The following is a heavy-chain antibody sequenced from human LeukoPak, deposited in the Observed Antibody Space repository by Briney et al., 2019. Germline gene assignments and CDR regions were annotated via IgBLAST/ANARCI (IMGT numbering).Heavy chain of an antibody. D-gene: IGHD2-2*01. V-gene: IGHV3-43*02. Sequence: GGSLRLSCAASGFTFDDYAMHWVRQPPGKGLEWVSLISGDGDITYYADSVKGRFTISRGSSKNSLYLQMNSLRTEDTALYYCAKGFSTSWYKWFDPWGQGTLVTVSS. CDR1: GFTFDDYA. CDR3: AKGFSTSWYKWFDP. J-gene: IGHJ5*02. CDR2: ISGDGDIT.